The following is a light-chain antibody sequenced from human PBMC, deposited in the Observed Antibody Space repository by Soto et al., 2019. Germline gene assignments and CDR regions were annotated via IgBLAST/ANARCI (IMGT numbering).Light chain of an antibody. J-gene: IGKJ5*01. CDR2: DAS. CDR3: QQSYSTPIT. Sequence: IQMTQSPSSLSASIGDRVTITCQASHDIRNSLNWYQQTPGKPPKLLISDASNLELGVPSKFSGTGFGTDFTLTISSLQPEDFATYYCQQSYSTPITFGQGTRLEIK. V-gene: IGKV1-39*01. CDR1: HDIRNS.